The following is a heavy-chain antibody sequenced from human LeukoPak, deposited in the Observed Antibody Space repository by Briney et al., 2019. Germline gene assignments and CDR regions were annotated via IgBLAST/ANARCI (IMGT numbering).Heavy chain of an antibody. J-gene: IGHJ4*02. CDR2: VFYDGSNK. CDR3: ARDQAYYFSFADY. D-gene: IGHD2/OR15-2a*01. Sequence: GGSLRLSCAASGFTFSNYGMHWVRQAPGKGLEWVAVVFYDGSNKHYADFVRGRFTIPRDNSKNTLYLQMNDLRAEDTAVYYCARDQAYYFSFADYWGQGNLVTVSS. V-gene: IGHV3-33*01. CDR1: GFTFSNYG.